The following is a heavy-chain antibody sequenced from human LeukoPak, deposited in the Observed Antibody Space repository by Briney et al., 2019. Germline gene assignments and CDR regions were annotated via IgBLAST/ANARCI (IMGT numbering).Heavy chain of an antibody. J-gene: IGHJ4*02. CDR2: IYYSGST. V-gene: IGHV4-39*07. CDR1: GGSISSSSYY. Sequence: SETLSLTCTVSGGSISSSSYYWGWIRQPPGKGLEWIGSIYYSGSTYYNPSLKSRVTISVDTSKNQFSLKLSSVTAADTAVYYCARVFHGSGYDSGYYFDYWGQGTLVTVSS. CDR3: ARVFHGSGYDSGYYFDY. D-gene: IGHD5-12*01.